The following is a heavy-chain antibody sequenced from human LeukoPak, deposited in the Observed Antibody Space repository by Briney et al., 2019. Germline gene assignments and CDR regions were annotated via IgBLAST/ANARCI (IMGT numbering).Heavy chain of an antibody. Sequence: GGSLRLSCAASGFTVSSNYAMSWVRQAPGKGLEWVSAVSGSGATTYYADSVKGRFTISRDNSKNTLYLQMNSLRAEDTAVYYCAKRGSYYEFDYWGQGTLVTVSS. J-gene: IGHJ4*02. CDR1: GFTVSSNYA. CDR3: AKRGSYYEFDY. V-gene: IGHV3-23*01. CDR2: VSGSGATT. D-gene: IGHD3-16*01.